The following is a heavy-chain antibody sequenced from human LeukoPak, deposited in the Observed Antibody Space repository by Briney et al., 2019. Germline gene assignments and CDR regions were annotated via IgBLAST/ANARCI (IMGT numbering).Heavy chain of an antibody. CDR1: GYSISSGYY. CDR3: ARQPGSPTTYYDFWSGPLDY. CDR2: IYHSGST. J-gene: IGHJ4*02. Sequence: PSETLSLTCAVSGYSISSGYYWGWIRQPPGKGLEWIGSIYHSGSTYYNPSLKSRVTISVDTSKNQFSLKLSSVTAADTAVYYCARQPGSPTTYYDFWSGPLDYWGQGTLVTVSS. D-gene: IGHD3-3*01. V-gene: IGHV4-38-2*01.